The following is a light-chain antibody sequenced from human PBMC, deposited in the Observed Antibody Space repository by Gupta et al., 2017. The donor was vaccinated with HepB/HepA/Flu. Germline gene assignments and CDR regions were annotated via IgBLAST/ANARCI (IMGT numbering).Light chain of an antibody. Sequence: DIVMTQSPDSLAVSLGERAPINCKSSQSILHSSNNENYLAWYQQKPGQPPKLLIYWASTRESGVPDRFSGSGSGSDFTLTISTLQAEDVAVYYCQQYYTTPLTFGGGTKVEIK. J-gene: IGKJ4*01. CDR3: QQYYTTPLT. CDR2: WAS. CDR1: QSILHSSNNENY. V-gene: IGKV4-1*01.